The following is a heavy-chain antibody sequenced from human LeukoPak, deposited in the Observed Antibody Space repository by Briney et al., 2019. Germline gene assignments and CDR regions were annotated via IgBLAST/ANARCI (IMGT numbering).Heavy chain of an antibody. CDR1: GGSISSYY. CDR3: AGTTEGGYTYDYFYYYYMDV. V-gene: IGHV4-59*01. D-gene: IGHD5-18*01. CDR2: IYYSGST. Sequence: PSETLSLTCTVSGGSISSYYWSWIRQPPGKGLEWIGYIYYSGSTNYNPSLKGRVTISVDTSKNQFSLKLSSVTAADTAVYYCAGTTEGGYTYDYFYYYYMDVWGKGTTVTISS. J-gene: IGHJ6*03.